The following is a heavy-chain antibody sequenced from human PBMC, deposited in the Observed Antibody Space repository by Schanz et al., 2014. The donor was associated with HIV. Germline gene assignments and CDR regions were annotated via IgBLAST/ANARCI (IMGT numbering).Heavy chain of an antibody. D-gene: IGHD3-22*01. Sequence: EVQLLESGGGLVQPGGSLRLSCAASGFAFSNYAMTWVRQAPGKGLEWVSSISESGGRTYYADSVNGRFTISRDNSKNTLYLQMTTLRIDDTAVYYCAKPEYDSRGSSQSHFDYWGQGTLVTVSP. CDR3: AKPEYDSRGSSQSHFDY. V-gene: IGHV3-23*01. CDR1: GFAFSNYA. CDR2: ISESGGRT. J-gene: IGHJ4*02.